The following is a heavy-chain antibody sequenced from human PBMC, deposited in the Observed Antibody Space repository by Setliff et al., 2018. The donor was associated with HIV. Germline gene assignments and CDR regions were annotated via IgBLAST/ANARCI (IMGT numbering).Heavy chain of an antibody. CDR1: GGSISDYY. Sequence: KTSETLSLTCSVSGGSISDYYWSWVRQPAGKGLEWIGRIYTGGSTKFNPSLGGRASLSVDKSNNQVSLKLTSVTAADTAIYYCARDPNYMDVWGQGTTVTVSS. CDR2: IYTGGST. J-gene: IGHJ6*02. V-gene: IGHV4-4*07. CDR3: ARDPNYMDV.